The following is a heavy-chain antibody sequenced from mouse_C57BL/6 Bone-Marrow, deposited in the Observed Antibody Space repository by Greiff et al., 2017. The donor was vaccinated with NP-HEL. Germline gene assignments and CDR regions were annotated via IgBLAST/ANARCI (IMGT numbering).Heavy chain of an antibody. CDR3: ARCYGSSYRYFDY. D-gene: IGHD1-1*01. J-gene: IGHJ2*01. CDR1: GYTFTDYY. CDR2: IFPGSGST. V-gene: IGHV1-75*01. Sequence: VQLQQSGPELVKPGASVKISCKASGYTFTDYYINWVKQRPGQGLEWIGWIFPGSGSTYYNEKFKGKATLTVDKSSSTAYMLLSSLTSEDSAVYFCARCYGSSYRYFDYWGQGTTLTVSS.